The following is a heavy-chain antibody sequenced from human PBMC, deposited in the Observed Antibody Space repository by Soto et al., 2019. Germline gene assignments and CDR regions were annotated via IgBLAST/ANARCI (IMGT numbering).Heavy chain of an antibody. CDR3: GIISSHGDYAY. V-gene: IGHV4-59*08. D-gene: IGHD4-17*01. Sequence: SETLSLTCTVSGGSISSHYWRWMRQPPGKRVEYIGYIHHSANTNYNPSLKSRVTISGDTSRDQFSLTLSSVTAADTAVYYCGIISSHGDYAYWGQGTLVTVSS. J-gene: IGHJ4*02. CDR2: IHHSANT. CDR1: GGSISSHY.